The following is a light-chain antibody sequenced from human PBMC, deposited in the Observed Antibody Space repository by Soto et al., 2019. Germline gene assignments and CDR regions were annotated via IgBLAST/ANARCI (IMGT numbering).Light chain of an antibody. CDR2: GAS. Sequence: VLTQSKGTLSFSPGDRAILSCRAIQSVSSSYLAWYQQKPGQAPRLLIYGASSRATGIPDRFSGSGSGTDFTLTISRLEPEDFAVYYCQQYGSSPPWTFGQGT. J-gene: IGKJ1*01. CDR3: QQYGSSPPWT. CDR1: QSVSSSY. V-gene: IGKV3-20*01.